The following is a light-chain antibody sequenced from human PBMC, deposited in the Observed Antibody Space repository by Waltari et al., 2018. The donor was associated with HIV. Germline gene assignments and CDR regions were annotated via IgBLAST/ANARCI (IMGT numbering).Light chain of an antibody. CDR3: SSYTSSSTKV. J-gene: IGLJ2*01. CDR1: SSDIDGYNY. V-gene: IGLV2-14*03. CDR2: DGS. Sequence: QSALTQPASVSGSPGQSITISCTGTSSDIDGYNYVSWYQQHPGKAPKLLIYDGSNRPSGLSNLFSGSKSGNTASLTISGLQAEDEADYYCSSYTSSSTKVFGGGTKLTVL.